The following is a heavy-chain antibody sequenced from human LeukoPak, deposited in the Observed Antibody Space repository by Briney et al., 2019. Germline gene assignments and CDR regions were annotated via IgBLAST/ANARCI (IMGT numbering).Heavy chain of an antibody. CDR3: ARDRGQLWTGGFDY. J-gene: IGHJ4*02. V-gene: IGHV1-69*04. CDR1: GGTFSRYA. CDR2: IIPIFGIA. D-gene: IGHD5-18*01. Sequence: GASVKVSCKASGGTFSRYAISWVRQAPGQGREWMGRIIPIFGIANYAQKFQGRVTITADKSTSTAYMELSSLRSEDTAVYYCARDRGQLWTGGFDYWGQGALVTVSS.